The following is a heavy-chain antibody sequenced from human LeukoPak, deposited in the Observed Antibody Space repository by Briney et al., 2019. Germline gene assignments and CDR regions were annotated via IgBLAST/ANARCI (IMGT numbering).Heavy chain of an antibody. V-gene: IGHV3-23*01. J-gene: IGHJ4*02. CDR1: GFTFSSYA. D-gene: IGHD3-3*01. Sequence: GGSRRLSCAASGFTFSSYAMSWVRQAPGKGLEWVSAISGSGGSTYYADSVKGRFTISRDNSKNTLYLQMNSLRAEDTAVYYCAKVDGITIFGVVIGQLDYWGQGTLVTVSS. CDR2: ISGSGGST. CDR3: AKVDGITIFGVVIGQLDY.